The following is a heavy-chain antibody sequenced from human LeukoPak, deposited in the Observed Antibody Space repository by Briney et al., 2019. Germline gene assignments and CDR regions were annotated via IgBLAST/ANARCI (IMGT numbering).Heavy chain of an antibody. CDR2: ISNDGDT. J-gene: IGHJ4*02. CDR3: ARSRYDYIWGIDY. Sequence: GGSLRLSCAASGFTVSSNYMSWVRQGPGKGLECVSVISNDGDTYYADSVKGRFTISRDNAKNTLYLQMNSLRDEDTAVFYCARSRYDYIWGIDYWGQGTLVTISS. CDR1: GFTVSSNY. V-gene: IGHV3-66*01. D-gene: IGHD3-16*01.